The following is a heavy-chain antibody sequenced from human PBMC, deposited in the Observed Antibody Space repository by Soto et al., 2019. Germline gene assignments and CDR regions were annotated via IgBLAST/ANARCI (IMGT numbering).Heavy chain of an antibody. CDR1: GYSFTSHW. Sequence: LGESLKISCKLSGYSFTSHWISWVRQVPGKGLEWMGRIDPADSSTNYSPSFQGHVTVSADQPFTSAFLQWSSLQTSDTAMYYCARHGGGTNYYLDYWGQGTLVTVSS. CDR3: ARHGGGTNYYLDY. J-gene: IGHJ4*02. CDR2: IDPADSST. V-gene: IGHV5-10-1*01. D-gene: IGHD1-1*01.